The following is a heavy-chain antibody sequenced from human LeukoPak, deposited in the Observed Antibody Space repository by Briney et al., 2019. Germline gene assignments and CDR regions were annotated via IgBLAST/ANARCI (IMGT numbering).Heavy chain of an antibody. Sequence: GGSLRLSCAASGFTFSSYAMSWVRQAPGKGLEWVSAISGSGGSTYYADSVKGRFTISRDNSKNTLYLQMNSLRAEDTAVYYCARGPAGQQLVLSWFDPWGQGTLVTVSS. CDR1: GFTFSSYA. CDR2: ISGSGGST. D-gene: IGHD6-13*01. J-gene: IGHJ5*02. V-gene: IGHV3-23*01. CDR3: ARGPAGQQLVLSWFDP.